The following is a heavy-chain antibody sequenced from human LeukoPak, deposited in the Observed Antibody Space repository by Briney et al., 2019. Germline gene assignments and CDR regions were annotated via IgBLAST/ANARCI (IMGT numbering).Heavy chain of an antibody. Sequence: ASVKVSCKASGYTFTTYYVHWVRQAPGQGLEWMGIINPSGGSTTYAQKFRGRLTMTRDMSTSTAYMELRSLRSDDTAVYYCARTLNYYDSSGYYGRGWFDPWGQGTLVTVSS. J-gene: IGHJ5*02. V-gene: IGHV1-46*01. CDR3: ARTLNYYDSSGYYGRGWFDP. CDR1: GYTFTTYY. CDR2: INPSGGST. D-gene: IGHD3-22*01.